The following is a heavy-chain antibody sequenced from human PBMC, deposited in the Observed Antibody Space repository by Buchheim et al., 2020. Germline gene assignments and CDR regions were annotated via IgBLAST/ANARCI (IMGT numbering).Heavy chain of an antibody. Sequence: QVQLVQSGAEVKKPGASVKVSCKASGYIFTSYYMHWVRQAPGQGLEWMGIINPSGGSTRYVQKFQGRVTMTRATSTSTVYMELSSLRSEDTAVYYCARGRYYDILTGYSPPDYWGQGTL. CDR3: ARGRYYDILTGYSPPDY. J-gene: IGHJ4*02. D-gene: IGHD3-9*01. CDR2: INPSGGST. CDR1: GYIFTSYY. V-gene: IGHV1-46*01.